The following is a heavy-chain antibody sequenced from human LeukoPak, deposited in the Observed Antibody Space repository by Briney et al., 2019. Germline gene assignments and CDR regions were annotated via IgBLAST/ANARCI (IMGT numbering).Heavy chain of an antibody. V-gene: IGHV4-34*01. CDR1: GGSLSGYY. Sequence: PSETLSLTCAVYGGSLSGYYWSWIRQPPGKGLEWIGEINHSGSTNYNPSLKSRVTISVDTSKNQFSLKLSSVTAADTAVYYCARGPFKRRLGYCSSTSCYAGVNYFDYWGQGTLVTVSS. CDR3: ARGPFKRRLGYCSSTSCYAGVNYFDY. D-gene: IGHD2-2*01. J-gene: IGHJ4*02. CDR2: INHSGST.